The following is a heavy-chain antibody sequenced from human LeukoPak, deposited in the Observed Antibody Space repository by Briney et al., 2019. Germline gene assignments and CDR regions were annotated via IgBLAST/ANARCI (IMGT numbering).Heavy chain of an antibody. D-gene: IGHD1-14*01. CDR2: INPGGSST. V-gene: IGHV3-74*01. Sequence: GGSLRLSCAASGFTFSSYWMHWVRQVPGKGLVWVSRINPGGSSTAYADSVKGRFTISRDNAKNTLYLQMDSLRAEDTAIYYCARSNQADDYWGQGTLVTVSS. CDR3: ARSNQADDY. CDR1: GFTFSSYW. J-gene: IGHJ4*02.